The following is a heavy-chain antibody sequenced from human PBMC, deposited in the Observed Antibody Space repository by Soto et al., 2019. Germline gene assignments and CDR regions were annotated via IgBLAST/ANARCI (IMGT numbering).Heavy chain of an antibody. Sequence: QVQLQESGPGLVKPSQTLSLTCTVSGGSISSGDYYWSWISQPPGQGLEWIGYIYYSGSTYYNPSLKSRVTISVDTSRNQFSLKLGSVTAADTAVYYCASGNGWDFSKWFDPWGRGTLVTVSS. D-gene: IGHD4-4*01. CDR2: IYYSGST. J-gene: IGHJ5*02. CDR1: GGSISSGDYY. CDR3: ASGNGWDFSKWFDP. V-gene: IGHV4-30-4*01.